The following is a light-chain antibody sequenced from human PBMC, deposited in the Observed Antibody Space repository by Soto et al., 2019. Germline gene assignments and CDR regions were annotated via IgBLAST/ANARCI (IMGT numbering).Light chain of an antibody. CDR3: QQYNSVSRT. V-gene: IGKV1-5*03. J-gene: IGKJ1*01. Sequence: DIQMTQSPSTLSASVGDRVTITCRASQSISSWLAWYQQKPGKAPNLLIYKASSLESGVPSRFSGSGSGTEFTLTISSLQPDDFATYYCQQYNSVSRTFGQGTKVEIK. CDR2: KAS. CDR1: QSISSW.